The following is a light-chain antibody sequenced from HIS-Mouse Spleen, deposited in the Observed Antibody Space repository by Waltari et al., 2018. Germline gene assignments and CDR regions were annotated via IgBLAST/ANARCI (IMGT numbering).Light chain of an antibody. Sequence: QSVLTQPPSASGTPGQRVTISCSGSSSNIGSNSVYWYQQLPGTAPKLLIYRNTQRPSGVPDRFSGSKSGTSASLAISGLRSEDEADYYCAAWDDSLSGVFGGGTKLTVL. CDR2: RNT. V-gene: IGLV1-47*01. CDR3: AAWDDSLSGV. J-gene: IGLJ2*01. CDR1: SSNIGSNS.